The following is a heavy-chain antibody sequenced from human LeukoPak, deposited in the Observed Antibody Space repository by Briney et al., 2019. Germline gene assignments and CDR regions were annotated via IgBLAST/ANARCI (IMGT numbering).Heavy chain of an antibody. V-gene: IGHV4-39*01. J-gene: IGHJ2*01. CDR2: IYYSGST. D-gene: IGHD2/OR15-2a*01. Sequence: PSETLSLTCTVSGGSITTSSYYWGWIRQPPGKGLEWIGIIYYSGSTYYNPSLKGRVTISVDTSKNQFSLKLSSVIAADTAVYYCARAFRARYFDLWGRGTLVTVSS. CDR3: ARAFRARYFDL. CDR1: GGSITTSSYY.